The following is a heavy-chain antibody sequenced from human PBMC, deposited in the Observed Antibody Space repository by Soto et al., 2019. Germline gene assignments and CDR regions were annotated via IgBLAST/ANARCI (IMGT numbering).Heavy chain of an antibody. CDR1: GFTFSRYA. V-gene: IGHV3-23*01. Sequence: EVQLLESGGGLVQPGGSLRLSCAASGFTFSRYAMSWVRQAPGKGLEWVSATSTSGGSTYSAGSVKGRFTISRDNSKNTLYLQMYSLRAEDTAVYYCVKDVGGYSGYAFDCWGQGTLVTVSS. CDR2: TSTSGGST. J-gene: IGHJ4*02. CDR3: VKDVGGYSGYAFDC. D-gene: IGHD5-12*01.